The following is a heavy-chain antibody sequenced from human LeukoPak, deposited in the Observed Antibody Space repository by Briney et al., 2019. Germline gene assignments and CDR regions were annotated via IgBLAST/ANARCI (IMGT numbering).Heavy chain of an antibody. Sequence: GESLQISCKGSGYRFSSYWIGWVRQMPGEGLEWMGIIYPGDSETRYSPSFQGQVTISADKSISTAYLQWSSLKASDTAMYYCVRALGYCSSGSCYYYDYWGQGTLVTVSS. V-gene: IGHV5-51*01. CDR1: GYRFSSYW. CDR2: IYPGDSET. J-gene: IGHJ4*02. CDR3: VRALGYCSSGSCYYYDY. D-gene: IGHD2-15*01.